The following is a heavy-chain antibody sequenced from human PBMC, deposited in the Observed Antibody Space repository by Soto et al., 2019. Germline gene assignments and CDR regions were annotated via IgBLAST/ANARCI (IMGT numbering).Heavy chain of an antibody. CDR1: GGTFSNYT. J-gene: IGHJ6*02. D-gene: IGHD6-19*01. Sequence: ASVKGSCKASGGTFSNYTISWVRQAPGQGLEWMGGIIPVFGTTDYEQKFEGRVTITTDTFTTTAYLDLSGLRSDDTAVYYCARKALAVGGLSYYGMDVWGPGTTVTVSS. CDR2: IIPVFGTT. CDR3: ARKALAVGGLSYYGMDV. V-gene: IGHV1-69*05.